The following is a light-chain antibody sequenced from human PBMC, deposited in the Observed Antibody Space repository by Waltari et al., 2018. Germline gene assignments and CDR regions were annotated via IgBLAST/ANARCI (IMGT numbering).Light chain of an antibody. CDR2: AAS. Sequence: DIQMTQSPSSLSASIGDRVIITCRASQSITTYLSWFQQKPGKAPNLLIYAASSLQSGVSSRFSSSGSGTDFTLTISSLQPEDFATYYCQHSYSTPYTFGQGTKLEIK. V-gene: IGKV1-39*01. CDR1: QSITTY. CDR3: QHSYSTPYT. J-gene: IGKJ2*01.